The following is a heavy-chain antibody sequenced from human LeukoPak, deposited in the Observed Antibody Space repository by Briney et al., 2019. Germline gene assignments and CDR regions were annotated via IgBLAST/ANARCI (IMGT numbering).Heavy chain of an antibody. Sequence: GESLKISCKGSGYSFTSSWIAWVRQMPGKGLEWMGSIYPGDSDTRYSPSFQGQVTISADESISTAYVQWSSLKASDTAMYYCARLHSSSWYGAPWGQGTLVTVSS. D-gene: IGHD6-13*01. CDR2: IYPGDSDT. CDR1: GYSFTSSW. CDR3: ARLHSSSWYGAP. J-gene: IGHJ5*02. V-gene: IGHV5-51*01.